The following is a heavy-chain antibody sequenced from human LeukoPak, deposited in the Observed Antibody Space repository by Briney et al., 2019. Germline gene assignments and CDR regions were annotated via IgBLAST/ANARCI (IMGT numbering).Heavy chain of an antibody. D-gene: IGHD1-26*01. CDR3: AREWVGYSGSYLDY. V-gene: IGHV4-59*01. Sequence: SETLSLTCTVSGGSISSYYWSWIRQPPGKGLEWIGYIYYSGSTNYNPSLKSRVTISVDTSKNQFSLKLGSVTAADTAVYYCAREWVGYSGSYLDYWGQGTLATVSS. CDR1: GGSISSYY. J-gene: IGHJ4*02. CDR2: IYYSGST.